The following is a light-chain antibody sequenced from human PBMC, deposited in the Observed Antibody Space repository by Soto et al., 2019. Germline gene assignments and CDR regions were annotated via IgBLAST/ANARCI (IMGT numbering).Light chain of an antibody. V-gene: IGKV3-15*01. CDR1: QTVSSN. CDR3: QQYHNWPPQYT. CDR2: GAS. J-gene: IGKJ2*01. Sequence: EIVMTQSPATLSLSPGERATLSCRASQTVSSNLAWYQQTPGQAPRLLIHGASTRATGVPARFSGSGSGTEFTLTISSLQSEDFAVYYCQQYHNWPPQYTFGQGTKLQIK.